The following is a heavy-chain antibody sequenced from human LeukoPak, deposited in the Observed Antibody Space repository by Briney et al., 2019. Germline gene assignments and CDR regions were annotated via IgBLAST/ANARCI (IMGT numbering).Heavy chain of an antibody. J-gene: IGHJ5*02. Sequence: SETLSLTCAVYGGSFSGYYWSWIRQPPGKGLEWIGEINHSGSTNYNPSLKSRVTISVDTSKNQFSLKLSSVTAADTAVYYCARDYLFDPWGQGALVTVSS. CDR3: ARDYLFDP. D-gene: IGHD3-10*01. V-gene: IGHV4-34*01. CDR1: GGSFSGYY. CDR2: INHSGST.